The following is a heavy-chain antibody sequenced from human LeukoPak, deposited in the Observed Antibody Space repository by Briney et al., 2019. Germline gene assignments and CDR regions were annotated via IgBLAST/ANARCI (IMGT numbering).Heavy chain of an antibody. CDR1: GFTFSSYS. V-gene: IGHV3-48*04. D-gene: IGHD6-13*01. CDR3: VKDYSSSWSGAFDI. CDR2: ISSSSSTI. J-gene: IGHJ3*02. Sequence: GGSLRLSCAASGFTFSSYSMNWVRQAPGKGLEWVSYISSSSSTIYYADSVKGRFTISRDNAKNSLHLQMNSLRVEDTAFYYCVKDYSSSWSGAFDIWGQGTMVTVSS.